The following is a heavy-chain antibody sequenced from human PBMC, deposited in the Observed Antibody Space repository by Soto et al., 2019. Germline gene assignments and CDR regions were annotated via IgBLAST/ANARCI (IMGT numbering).Heavy chain of an antibody. D-gene: IGHD4-17*01. CDR2: INPNSGNT. CDR3: ARTLYGDNVDY. Sequence: QVQLVQSGAEVKKPGASVKVFCKASGYTFTSYDINWVRQATGQGLEWMGWINPNSGNTGYAQKFQGRGTMTRNTTKSTAYMKLSSLRSEDTAVYYCARTLYGDNVDYWGQGTLVTVSS. J-gene: IGHJ4*02. CDR1: GYTFTSYD. V-gene: IGHV1-8*01.